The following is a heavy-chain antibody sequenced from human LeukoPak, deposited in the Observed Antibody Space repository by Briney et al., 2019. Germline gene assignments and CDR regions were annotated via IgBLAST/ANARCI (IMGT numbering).Heavy chain of an antibody. CDR2: IIPIFGTA. D-gene: IGHD3-10*01. J-gene: IGHJ6*03. Sequence: ASVKVSCKASGGTFSSYAISWVRQAPGQGLEWMGGIIPIFGTANYAQKFQGRVTITTDESTSTAYMELSSLRSEDTAVYYCALTYGSGSYYYYYMDVWGKGTTVTVSS. CDR3: ALTYGSGSYYYYYMDV. V-gene: IGHV1-69*05. CDR1: GGTFSSYA.